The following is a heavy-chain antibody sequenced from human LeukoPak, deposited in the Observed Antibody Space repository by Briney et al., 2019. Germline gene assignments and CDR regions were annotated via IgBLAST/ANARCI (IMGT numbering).Heavy chain of an antibody. D-gene: IGHD5-24*01. CDR1: GGSISSYY. J-gene: IGHJ4*02. Sequence: SETLPLTCTVSGGSISSYYWSWIRQPPGKGLEWIGYIYYSGSTNYNPSLKSRVTISVDTSKNQFSLKLSSVTAADTAVYYCARRRRDGYTFDYWGQGTLVTVSS. CDR3: ARRRRDGYTFDY. V-gene: IGHV4-59*01. CDR2: IYYSGST.